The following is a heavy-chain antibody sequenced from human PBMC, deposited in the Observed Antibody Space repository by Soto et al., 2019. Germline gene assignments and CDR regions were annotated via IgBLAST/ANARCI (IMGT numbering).Heavy chain of an antibody. CDR1: GFTFSSYS. CDR2: ISSSSSYI. J-gene: IGHJ3*02. V-gene: IGHV3-21*01. CDR3: ARDARIQLWLRDPRAFDI. Sequence: EVQLVESGGGLVKPGGSLRLSCAASGFTFSSYSMNWVRQAPGKGLEWVSSISSSSSYIYYADSVKGRFTISRDNAKNSLYLQMNSLRAEDTAVYYCARDARIQLWLRDPRAFDIWGQGTMVTVSS. D-gene: IGHD5-18*01.